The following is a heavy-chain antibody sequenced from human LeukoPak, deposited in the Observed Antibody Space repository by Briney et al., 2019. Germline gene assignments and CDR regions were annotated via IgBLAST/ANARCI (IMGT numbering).Heavy chain of an antibody. J-gene: IGHJ2*01. D-gene: IGHD5-12*01. Sequence: PGGSLRLSCAASGFTVSSNYMSWVRQAPGKGLEWVSVIYSGGSTFYADSVKGRFTISRDNSKNTLYLQMNGLRAEDTAVYYCARDGPTRDIVATISDWYFDLWGRGTLVTVSS. V-gene: IGHV3-53*01. CDR1: GFTVSSNY. CDR2: IYSGGST. CDR3: ARDGPTRDIVATISDWYFDL.